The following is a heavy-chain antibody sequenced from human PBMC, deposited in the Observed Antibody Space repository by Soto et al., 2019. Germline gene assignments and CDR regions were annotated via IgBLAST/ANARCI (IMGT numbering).Heavy chain of an antibody. Sequence: QPXGYLKLSGAASGFTLGSYGMNGVRQAAGKGLEWVSYISSSGSTIYYADSVKGRFTISRDNAKNSLYLQMNSLRAEDTAVYYCARDQWLRSLPNPDYYYGMDVWGQGITVTVSS. V-gene: IGHV3-48*03. CDR1: GFTLGSYG. CDR3: ARDQWLRSLPNPDYYYGMDV. CDR2: ISSSGSTI. D-gene: IGHD5-12*01. J-gene: IGHJ6*02.